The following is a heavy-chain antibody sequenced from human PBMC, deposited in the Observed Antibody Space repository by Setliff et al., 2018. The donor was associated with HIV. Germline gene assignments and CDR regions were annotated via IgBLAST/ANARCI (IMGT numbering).Heavy chain of an antibody. CDR2: MVPVIGAA. CDR3: AREVAARPYFDF. Sequence: SVKVSCKASGGTFSSYGFSWVRQAPGQGLEWMGGMVPVIGAAQYAQKFQGRVTITADRVTSTAYMELTSLTSDDTAVYYCAREVAARPYFDFWGQGTLVTVSS. V-gene: IGHV1-69*06. D-gene: IGHD6-6*01. J-gene: IGHJ4*02. CDR1: GGTFSSYG.